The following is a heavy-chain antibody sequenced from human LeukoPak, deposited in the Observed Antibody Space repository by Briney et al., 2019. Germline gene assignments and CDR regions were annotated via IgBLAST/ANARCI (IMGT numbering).Heavy chain of an antibody. J-gene: IGHJ3*02. CDR1: DDSFSCHY. V-gene: IGHV4-59*11. CDR3: ARDPTTVTKGFDI. Sequence: SETLSLTCTVSDDSFSCHYWTWIRQPPGKGLEWIGYISYIGSTNYNPSLKSRVTISVDTSKNQFSLKVSSVTAADTAVYYCARDPTTVTKGFDIWGQGTLVTVSS. CDR2: ISYIGST. D-gene: IGHD4-17*01.